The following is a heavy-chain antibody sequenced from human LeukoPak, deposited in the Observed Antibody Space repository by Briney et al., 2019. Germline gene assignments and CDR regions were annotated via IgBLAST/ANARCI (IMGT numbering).Heavy chain of an antibody. CDR3: ARQPITYYYDSSGYPDY. CDR2: IYYSGST. Sequence: SETLSLTCTVSGGSISSSSYYWGWIRQPPGKGLEWIGSIYYSGSTYYNPSLKSRVTISVDTSKNQFSLKLSSVTAADTAVYYCARQPITYYYDSSGYPDYWGQGTLVTVSS. CDR1: GGSISSSSYY. D-gene: IGHD3-22*01. J-gene: IGHJ4*02. V-gene: IGHV4-39*01.